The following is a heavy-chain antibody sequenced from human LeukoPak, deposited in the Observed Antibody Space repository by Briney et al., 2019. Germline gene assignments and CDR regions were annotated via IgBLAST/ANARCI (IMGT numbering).Heavy chain of an antibody. V-gene: IGHV3-30*18. CDR3: AKDSRLGVFDY. D-gene: IGHD3-16*01. J-gene: IGHJ4*02. Sequence: GGSLRLSCAASGFTFSSYGMHWVRQAPGKGLEWVAVISYDGSNKYYADSVKGRFTISRDNSKNTLYLQMNSLRAEDTAVYYCAKDSRLGVFDYWGQGTLVTDSS. CDR1: GFTFSSYG. CDR2: ISYDGSNK.